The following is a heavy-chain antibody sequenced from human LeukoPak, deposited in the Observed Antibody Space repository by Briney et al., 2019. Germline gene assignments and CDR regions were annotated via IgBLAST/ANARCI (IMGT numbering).Heavy chain of an antibody. CDR1: GGSISSSSYY. CDR2: IYYSGST. CDR3: ARDTNGFDY. J-gene: IGHJ4*02. D-gene: IGHD2-8*01. Sequence: PSETLSLTCTVSGGSISSSSYYWGWIRQPPGKGLGWIGSIYYSGSTYYNPSLKSRVTISVDTSKNQFSLKLSSVTAADTAVYYCARDTNGFDYWGQGTLVTVSS. V-gene: IGHV4-39*02.